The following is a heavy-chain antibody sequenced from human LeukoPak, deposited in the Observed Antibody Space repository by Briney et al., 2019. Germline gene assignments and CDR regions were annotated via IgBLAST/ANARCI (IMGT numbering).Heavy chain of an antibody. Sequence: PSETLSLTCNVSGDSINKDYWSWLRQPPGKGLEWIGYIYYSGSTNYNPSLKSRVTISVDTSKNQFSLKLSSVTAADTAVYYCARVSIAKTRTTTGTTLGHFDIWGQGTMVTVSS. J-gene: IGHJ3*02. CDR1: GDSINKDY. CDR2: IYYSGST. CDR3: ARVSIAKTRTTTGTTLGHFDI. D-gene: IGHD1-1*01. V-gene: IGHV4-59*01.